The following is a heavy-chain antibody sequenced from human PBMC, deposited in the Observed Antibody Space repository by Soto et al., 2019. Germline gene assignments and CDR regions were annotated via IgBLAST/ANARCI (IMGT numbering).Heavy chain of an antibody. Sequence: QITLKESGPTVVKPTQTLTLTCSFSGFSLSSDGVGVGWIRQPPGKAPEWLALIYWDDDTRYSPSLKSRLTITKDTSKKQVVLTMTNMDPVDTATYYCAHSSLHYKKWFDPWGQGTLVIVSS. CDR1: GFSLSSDGVG. D-gene: IGHD1-1*01. CDR2: IYWDDDT. CDR3: AHSSLHYKKWFDP. J-gene: IGHJ5*02. V-gene: IGHV2-5*02.